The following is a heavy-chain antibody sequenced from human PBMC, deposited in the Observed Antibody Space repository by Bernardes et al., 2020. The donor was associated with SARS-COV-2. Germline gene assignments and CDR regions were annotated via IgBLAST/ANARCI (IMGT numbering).Heavy chain of an antibody. J-gene: IGHJ4*02. V-gene: IGHV1-69*04. CDR2: IIPILGIA. Sequence: SVKVSCKASGGTFSSYAISWVRQAPGQGLEWMGRIIPILGIANYAQKFQGRVTITADKSTRTAYMELSSLRSEDTAVYYCARKGDCSGGSCYVWGQGTLVTVSS. CDR1: GGTFSSYA. D-gene: IGHD2-15*01. CDR3: ARKGDCSGGSCYV.